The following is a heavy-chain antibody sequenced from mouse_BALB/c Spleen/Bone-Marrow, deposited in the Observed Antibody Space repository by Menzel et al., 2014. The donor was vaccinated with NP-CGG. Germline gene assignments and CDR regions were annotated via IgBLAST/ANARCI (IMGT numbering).Heavy chain of an antibody. J-gene: IGHJ4*01. CDR2: ICSGGSYT. V-gene: IGHV5-9-3*01. CDR1: GFTFSSYG. D-gene: IGHD1-1*02. CDR3: TRQRGGYAMDY. Sequence: DVKLQESGGGLVKPGGSLKLSCAASGFTFSSYGVSWVRQTPEKRLEWVATICSGGSYTYYPDSVKGRFTISRDNAKNTLYLQMSSLKSEDTAMYYSTRQRGGYAMDYWGQGTSVTVSS.